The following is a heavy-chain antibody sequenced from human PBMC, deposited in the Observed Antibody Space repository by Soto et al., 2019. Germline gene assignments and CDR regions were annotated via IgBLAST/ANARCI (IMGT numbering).Heavy chain of an antibody. V-gene: IGHV3-11*01. D-gene: IGHD3-10*01. Sequence: QEHLVESGGGLVKPGGPLRLSCATSGFTFSDYYMSWIRRAPGKGLEWVAYISSSGTTIQYADSVKGRFTISRDNVKDTLYLLIDHLRAEDTAVYYCARDLRFVDLHYYFDLWGQGTLVTVS. CDR3: ARDLRFVDLHYYFDL. CDR1: GFTFSDYY. J-gene: IGHJ4*02. CDR2: ISSSGTTI.